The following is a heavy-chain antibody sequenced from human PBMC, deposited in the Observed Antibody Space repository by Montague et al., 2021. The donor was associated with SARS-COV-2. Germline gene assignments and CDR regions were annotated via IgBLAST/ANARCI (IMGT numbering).Heavy chain of an antibody. J-gene: IGHJ6*02. D-gene: IGHD1-20*01. CDR1: GGSISCSSYY. CDR3: ARDQGYNWNYYYYYGMDV. CDR2: IYYSGST. V-gene: IGHV4-39*07. Sequence: SETLSLTCTVSGGSISCSSYYWGWIRQPPGKGLEWIGSIYYSGSTYYNPSLKSRVTISVDTSKNQFSLKLSSVTAADTAVYYCARDQGYNWNYYYYYGMDVWGQGTTVTVSS.